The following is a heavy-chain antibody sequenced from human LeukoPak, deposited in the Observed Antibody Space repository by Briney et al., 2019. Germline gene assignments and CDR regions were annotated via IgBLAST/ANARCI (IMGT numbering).Heavy chain of an antibody. Sequence: PSQTLSLTCTVSGASITSGDYYWTWIRQPPGKGLEWIGYIYHSGSTYHNPSLKSRVTISVDRSKNQFSLKLSSVTAADTAVYYCASTTTVTTSPWFDPWGQGTLVTVSS. CDR1: GASITSGDYY. V-gene: IGHV4-30-2*01. J-gene: IGHJ5*02. CDR3: ASTTTVTTSPWFDP. D-gene: IGHD4-17*01. CDR2: IYHSGST.